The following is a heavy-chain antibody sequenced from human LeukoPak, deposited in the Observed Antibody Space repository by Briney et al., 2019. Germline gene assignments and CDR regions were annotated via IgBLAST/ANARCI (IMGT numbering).Heavy chain of an antibody. D-gene: IGHD6-13*01. CDR1: GFSFSSYN. CDR3: ARSPIAAAGPDI. Sequence: GGSLRLSCAASGFSFSSYNMNWVRQAPGKGLEWVSAFSGSGGRTYYADSVKGRFTISRDNSKNTLYLQMNSLRAEDTAAYYCARSPIAAAGPDIWGQGTMVTVSS. J-gene: IGHJ3*02. CDR2: FSGSGGRT. V-gene: IGHV3-23*01.